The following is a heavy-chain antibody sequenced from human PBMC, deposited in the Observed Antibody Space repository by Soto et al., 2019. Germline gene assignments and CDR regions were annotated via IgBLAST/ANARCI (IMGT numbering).Heavy chain of an antibody. CDR1: GGSTTSSRHF. Sequence: SETLSLTCSASGGSTTSSRHFWGWVRQPPGKGLEWIGTIYFTGNTYYTPSLKSRLTMSIDTSKNEFSLRLNSVTAADTAVYYCAGQTFTIAAASYGRSNWFDPWGPGTLVTVSS. CDR3: AGQTFTIAAASYGRSNWFDP. V-gene: IGHV4-39*01. J-gene: IGHJ5*02. CDR2: IYFTGNT. D-gene: IGHD6-25*01.